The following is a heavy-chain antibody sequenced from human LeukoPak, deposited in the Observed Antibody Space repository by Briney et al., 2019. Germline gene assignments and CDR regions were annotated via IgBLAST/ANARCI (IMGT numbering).Heavy chain of an antibody. CDR2: INPNTGDT. Sequence: GASVKVSCEASGYTFTGYYIHWVRQAPGQGLEWMGWINPNTGDTNYAQKFQGRVTMTRDTSISTAYMELSRLRSDDTAVYYCARAGPYYYDSSGPFDYWGQGTLVTVSS. V-gene: IGHV1-2*02. CDR1: GYTFTGYY. J-gene: IGHJ4*02. D-gene: IGHD3-22*01. CDR3: ARAGPYYYDSSGPFDY.